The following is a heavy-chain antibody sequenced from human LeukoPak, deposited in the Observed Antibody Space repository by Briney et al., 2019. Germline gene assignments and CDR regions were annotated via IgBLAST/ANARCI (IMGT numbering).Heavy chain of an antibody. J-gene: IGHJ4*02. CDR2: IYHSGST. CDR3: ARAGSGWYGNFDY. Sequence: TSQTLSLTCAVSGGSISSGGYSWSWIRQPPGKGLEWIGYIYHSGSTYYNPSLKGRVTISVDRSKNQFSLKLSSVTAADTAVYYCARAGSGWYGNFDYWGQGTLVTVSS. V-gene: IGHV4-30-2*01. D-gene: IGHD6-19*01. CDR1: GGSISSGGYS.